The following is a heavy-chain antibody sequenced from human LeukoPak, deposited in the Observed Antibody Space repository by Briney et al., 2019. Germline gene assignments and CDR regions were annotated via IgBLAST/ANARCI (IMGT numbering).Heavy chain of an antibody. Sequence: SETLSLTCAVYGGSFSGYYWSWIRQPPGKGLEWIGEINHSGSTNYNPSLKSRVTISVDTSKNQFSLKLSSVTAADTAVYYCARGTQVSRDFQHWGQGTLVTVSS. CDR2: INHSGST. CDR3: ARGTQVSRDFQH. V-gene: IGHV4-34*01. D-gene: IGHD1-14*01. J-gene: IGHJ1*01. CDR1: GGSFSGYY.